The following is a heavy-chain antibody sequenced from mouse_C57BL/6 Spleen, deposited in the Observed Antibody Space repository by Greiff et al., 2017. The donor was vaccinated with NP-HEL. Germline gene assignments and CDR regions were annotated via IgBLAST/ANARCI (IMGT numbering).Heavy chain of an antibody. CDR3: ARVPYYGSSPYAMDY. CDR2: INYDGSST. D-gene: IGHD1-1*01. J-gene: IGHJ4*01. Sequence: EVKLVESEGGLVQPGSSMKLSCTASGFTFSDYYMAWVRQVPEKGLEWVANINYDGSSTSYLDHLKSRFIISRYNAKNILYLHMSSLKSEDTATYYCARVPYYGSSPYAMDYWGQGTSVTVSS. CDR1: GFTFSDYY. V-gene: IGHV5-16*01.